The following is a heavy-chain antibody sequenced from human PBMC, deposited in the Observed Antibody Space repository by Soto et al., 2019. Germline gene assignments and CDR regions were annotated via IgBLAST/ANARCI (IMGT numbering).Heavy chain of an antibody. CDR3: ARDFIVGAPDYFDY. D-gene: IGHD1-26*01. V-gene: IGHV3-30*04. CDR1: GFTFSDYP. Sequence: QVQLVESGGGVVQPGRSLSLSCAASGFTFSDYPMHWVRQAPGKGLEWVAVISYDGRVKYYVDSVKGRVTISRDDSKSTLYLQMSSLRVDDTAVYYCARDFIVGAPDYFDYWGQGTLVTVSS. CDR2: ISYDGRVK. J-gene: IGHJ4*02.